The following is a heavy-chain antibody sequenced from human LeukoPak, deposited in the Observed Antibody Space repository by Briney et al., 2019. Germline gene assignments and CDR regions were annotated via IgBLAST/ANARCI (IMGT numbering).Heavy chain of an antibody. Sequence: PGGSLRLSCAASGFTFTSFSFNWVRQAPGKGLEWVSSINTVATYIYYADSVRGRFTISRDNAKNSVYLQMDSLRDEDTGVYYCARLRRNGDSGGFYYYYDYWGQGTLVTVSS. J-gene: IGHJ4*02. CDR3: ARLRRNGDSGGFYYYYDY. CDR2: INTVATYI. D-gene: IGHD3-22*01. V-gene: IGHV3-21*01. CDR1: GFTFTSFS.